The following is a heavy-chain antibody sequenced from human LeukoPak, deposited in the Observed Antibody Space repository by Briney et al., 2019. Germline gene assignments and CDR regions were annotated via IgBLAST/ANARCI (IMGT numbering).Heavy chain of an antibody. D-gene: IGHD3-16*02. CDR1: GYTFTSYA. Sequence: ASVKVSCKASGYTFTSYAMNWVRQAPGQGLEWMGWINPSTGNPTYAQGFTGRFVFSLDTSVSTTYLQISSLKAEDTAGYFCARAFQSLGGLSLPDYWGQGTLVTVSS. J-gene: IGHJ4*02. CDR3: ARAFQSLGGLSLPDY. V-gene: IGHV7-4-1*02. CDR2: INPSTGNP.